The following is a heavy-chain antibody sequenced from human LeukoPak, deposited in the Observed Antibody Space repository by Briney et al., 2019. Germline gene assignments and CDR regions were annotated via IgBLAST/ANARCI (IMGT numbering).Heavy chain of an antibody. CDR2: IKQDGSVK. CDR1: GFIFSSYW. Sequence: PGGSLRLSCAASGFIFSSYWMSWVRQAPGEGLEWVANIKQDGSVKYYVDSVKGRFTISRDNSKNTLYLQMNSLRAEDTAVYYCAKDGGEYYDILTGYPRLYYMDVWGKGTTVTISS. J-gene: IGHJ6*03. CDR3: AKDGGEYYDILTGYPRLYYMDV. V-gene: IGHV3-7*03. D-gene: IGHD3-9*01.